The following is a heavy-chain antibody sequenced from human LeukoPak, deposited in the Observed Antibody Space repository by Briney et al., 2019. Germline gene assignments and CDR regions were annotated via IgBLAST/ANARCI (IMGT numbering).Heavy chain of an antibody. CDR1: GFTVSSNY. V-gene: IGHV3-53*01. Sequence: GGSLRLSCAASGFTVSSNYMSWVRRAPGKGLEWVSVIYSGGSTYYADSVKGRFTISRDNSKNTLYLQMNSLRAEDTAVYYCARDDIVVVPAATHWGQGTLVTVSS. CDR2: IYSGGST. J-gene: IGHJ4*02. CDR3: ARDDIVVVPAATH. D-gene: IGHD2-2*01.